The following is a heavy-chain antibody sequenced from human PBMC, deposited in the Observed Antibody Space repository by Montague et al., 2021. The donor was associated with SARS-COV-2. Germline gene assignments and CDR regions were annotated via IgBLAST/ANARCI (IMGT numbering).Heavy chain of an antibody. CDR3: GRVFAPAGTFDF. CDR1: GDSVVELRSR. CDR2: ICLRNKWYN. V-gene: IGHV6-1*01. Sequence: CAISGDSVVELRSRWEEHTSDLPSQLKWYAGICLRNKWYNDYAVXXKGRKTINPATSKNQFSLQLKSVTPKDTAIYFCGRVFAPAGTFDFWGQGTLVTVSS. D-gene: IGHD6-13*01. J-gene: IGHJ4*02.